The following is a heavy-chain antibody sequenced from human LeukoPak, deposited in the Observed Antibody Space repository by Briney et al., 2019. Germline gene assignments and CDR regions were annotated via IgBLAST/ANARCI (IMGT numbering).Heavy chain of an antibody. CDR1: GYTFTSYD. CDR2: MNPNSGNT. V-gene: IGHV1-8*01. CDR3: ARRDLGYVGNSPRFDY. D-gene: IGHD4-23*01. J-gene: IGHJ4*02. Sequence: GASVKVSCKASGYTFTSYDINWVRQATGQGLEWMGWMNPNSGNTGYAQKFQGRVTMTRNTSISTAYMELSSLRSEDTAVYYCARRDLGYVGNSPRFDYWGQGTLVTVSS.